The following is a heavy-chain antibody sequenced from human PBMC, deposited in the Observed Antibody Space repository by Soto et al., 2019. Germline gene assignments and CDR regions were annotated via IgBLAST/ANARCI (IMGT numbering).Heavy chain of an antibody. Sequence: QVQLQESGPGLVKPSETLSLTCTVSGGSISSYYWTWIRQTPGKGLEWIGYIYYSASTNYNPSLKTRVTISVYTSNHQFSRKLRSVTAADTALYFCARRYGSCFDYWGQGTLVTVSS. CDR2: IYYSAST. J-gene: IGHJ4*02. D-gene: IGHD5-18*01. CDR3: ARRYGSCFDY. V-gene: IGHV4-59*08. CDR1: GGSISSYY.